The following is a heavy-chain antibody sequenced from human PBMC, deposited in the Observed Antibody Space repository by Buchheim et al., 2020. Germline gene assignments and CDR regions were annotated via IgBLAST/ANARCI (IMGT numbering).Heavy chain of an antibody. CDR2: MNPNSGNT. J-gene: IGHJ6*03. D-gene: IGHD2-15*01. CDR1: GYTFTSYD. CDR3: AREARYCSGGSCYLRLYYYYYMDV. V-gene: IGHV1-8*01. Sequence: QVQLVQSGAEVKKPGASVKVSCKASGYTFTSYDINWVRQATGQGLEWMGWMNPNSGNTGYAQKFQGRVTMTRNTSISTAYMELSSLRSEDTAVYYCAREARYCSGGSCYLRLYYYYYMDVWGKGTT.